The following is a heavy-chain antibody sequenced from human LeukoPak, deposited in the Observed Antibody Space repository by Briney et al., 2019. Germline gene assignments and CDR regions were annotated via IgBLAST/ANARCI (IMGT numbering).Heavy chain of an antibody. CDR2: IYSGGST. CDR3: ARVPRDYYDSSGYYYFDY. Sequence: PGGSLRLSCAASGFTVSSNYMSWVRQAPGKGLEWVSVIYSGGSTYYADSVKGRFTISRDNSKNTLYLQMNSLRAADTAVYYCARVPRDYYDSSGYYYFDYWGQGTLVTVSS. J-gene: IGHJ4*02. D-gene: IGHD3-22*01. V-gene: IGHV3-53*01. CDR1: GFTVSSNY.